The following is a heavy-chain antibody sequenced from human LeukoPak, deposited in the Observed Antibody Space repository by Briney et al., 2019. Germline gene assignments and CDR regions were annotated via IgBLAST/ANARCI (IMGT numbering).Heavy chain of an antibody. CDR1: GGSISSSDYS. V-gene: IGHV4-39*07. D-gene: IGHD6-19*01. CDR3: AREARFALPVVGSGDY. Sequence: SETLSLTCSVSGGSISSSDYSWGWIRQPPGKGLEWIGTMFYNGATKSNPSPSSRVTMSIDTSKNQFSLKLRSVTAADTAVYYCAREARFALPVVGSGDYWGQGTLVTVSS. J-gene: IGHJ4*02. CDR2: MFYNGAT.